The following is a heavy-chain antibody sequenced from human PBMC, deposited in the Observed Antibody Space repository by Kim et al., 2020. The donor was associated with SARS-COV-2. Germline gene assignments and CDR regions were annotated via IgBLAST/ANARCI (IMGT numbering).Heavy chain of an antibody. V-gene: IGHV4-31*03. Sequence: SETLSLTCTVSGGSISSGGYYWSWIRQHPGKGLEWIGYIYYSGSTYYNPSLKSRVTISVDTSKNQFSLKLSSVTAADTAVYYCARALRYNWNVGWFDPWGQGTLVTVSS. CDR1: GGSISSGGYY. J-gene: IGHJ5*02. CDR3: ARALRYNWNVGWFDP. D-gene: IGHD1-20*01. CDR2: IYYSGST.